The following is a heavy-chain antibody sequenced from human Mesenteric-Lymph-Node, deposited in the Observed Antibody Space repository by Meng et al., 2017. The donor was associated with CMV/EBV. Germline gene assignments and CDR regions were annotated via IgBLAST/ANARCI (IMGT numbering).Heavy chain of an antibody. J-gene: IGHJ3*02. V-gene: IGHV3-11*01. CDR1: GCIVGSKY. CDR2: ISSSGSTI. CDR3: ARDSTIAARPRAFDN. D-gene: IGHD6-6*01. Sequence: GESLKISCAVSGCIVGSKYMNWIRQAPGKGLEWISYISSSGSTIYYADSVQGRFTISRDNAKNSLYLQMNSLRAEDTAVYYCARDSTIAARPRAFDNWGQGTLVTVSS.